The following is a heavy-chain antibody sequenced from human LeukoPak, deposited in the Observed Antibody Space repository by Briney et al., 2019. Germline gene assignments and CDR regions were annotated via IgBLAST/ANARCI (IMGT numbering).Heavy chain of an antibody. J-gene: IGHJ6*03. Sequence: ASVKVPCKASGYTFTSYDINWVRQATGQGLEWMGWMNPNSGNTGYAQKFQGRVTITRNTSISTAYMELSSLRSEDTAVYYCARGDYYDSSGYYPPNYYYYYMDVWGKGTTVTVSS. V-gene: IGHV1-8*03. CDR3: ARGDYYDSSGYYPPNYYYYYMDV. D-gene: IGHD3-22*01. CDR1: GYTFTSYD. CDR2: MNPNSGNT.